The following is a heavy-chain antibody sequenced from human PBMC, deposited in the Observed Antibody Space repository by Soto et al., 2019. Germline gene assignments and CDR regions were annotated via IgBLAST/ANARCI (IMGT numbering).Heavy chain of an antibody. CDR3: ASDKTSAGSGVDP. D-gene: IGHD3-10*01. CDR2: ISSSSSYT. Sequence: GGSRRLSGAACGFTFSDYYMSWIRQAPGKGLEWVSYISSSSSYTNYADSVKGRFTISRDNAKNSLYLQMNSLRAEDTAVYYCASDKTSAGSGVDPWGQGTLVTVSS. V-gene: IGHV3-11*06. CDR1: GFTFSDYY. J-gene: IGHJ5*02.